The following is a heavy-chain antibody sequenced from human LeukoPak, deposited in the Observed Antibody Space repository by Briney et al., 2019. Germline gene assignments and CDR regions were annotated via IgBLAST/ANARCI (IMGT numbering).Heavy chain of an antibody. CDR3: ARDPQYYYDSSGYLGWYFDL. CDR1: GGSISSYY. J-gene: IGHJ2*01. Sequence: SETLSLTCTVSGGSISSYYWSWIRQPPGKGLEWIGYIYYSGSTNYNPSLKSRVTISVDTSKNQFSLKLSYVTAADTAVYYCARDPQYYYDSSGYLGWYFDLWGRGTLVTVSS. V-gene: IGHV4-59*01. CDR2: IYYSGST. D-gene: IGHD3-22*01.